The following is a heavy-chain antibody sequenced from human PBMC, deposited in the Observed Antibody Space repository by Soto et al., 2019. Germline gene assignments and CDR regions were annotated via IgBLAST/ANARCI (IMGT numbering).Heavy chain of an antibody. CDR3: ARMEGYDSSGYLPDY. V-gene: IGHV2-26*01. CDR2: IFSNDGR. J-gene: IGHJ3*01. CDR1: GFSLSNARLG. Sequence: SGPTLVNPTETLTLTCTVSGFSLSNARLGVSWIRQPPGKALEWLAHIFSNDGRSFNTSLKSRLTISKDTSKSQVVLIMTNMDPVDTATYYCARMEGYDSSGYLPDYRGLGTMVTVSS. D-gene: IGHD3-22*01.